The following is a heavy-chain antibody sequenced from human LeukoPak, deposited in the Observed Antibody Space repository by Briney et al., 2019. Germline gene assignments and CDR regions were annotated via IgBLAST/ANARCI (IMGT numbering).Heavy chain of an antibody. CDR2: IYYSGST. CDR3: AREWSSGGSIDY. Sequence: SETLSLTCTVSGGSISSGGYYWSWIRQHPGKGLEWIGYIYYSGSTYYNPSLKSRVTISVDTSKNQFSLKLSSVTAADTAVCYCAREWSSGGSIDYWGQGTLVTVSS. D-gene: IGHD3-10*01. V-gene: IGHV4-31*03. CDR1: GGSISSGGYY. J-gene: IGHJ4*02.